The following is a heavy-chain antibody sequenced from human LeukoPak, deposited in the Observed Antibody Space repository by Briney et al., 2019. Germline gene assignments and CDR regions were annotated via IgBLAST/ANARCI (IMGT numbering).Heavy chain of an antibody. J-gene: IGHJ3*02. Sequence: ASVKVSCKASGYTFTGYYMHWVRQAPGQGLEWMGWINPDSGGTNYAQNFQGRVTMTRDTSISTAYTELSSLKSDDTAVYYCARDRNSGSSLDIWGQGTMLTVSS. D-gene: IGHD6-6*01. CDR1: GYTFTGYY. CDR2: INPDSGGT. CDR3: ARDRNSGSSLDI. V-gene: IGHV1-2*02.